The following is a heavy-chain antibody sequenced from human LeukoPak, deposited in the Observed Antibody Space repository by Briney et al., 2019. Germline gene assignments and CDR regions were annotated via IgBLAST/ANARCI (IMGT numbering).Heavy chain of an antibody. V-gene: IGHV3-33*01. J-gene: IGHJ3*02. CDR3: AGLLRKDAFDI. D-gene: IGHD3-3*01. CDR1: GFTFSSYG. Sequence: GGSLRLSCAASGFTFSSYGMHWVRQAPGKGLEWVAVIWYDGSNKYYADSVKGRFTISRDNSKNTLYLQMNSLRAEDTAVYYCAGLLRKDAFDIWGQGTMVTVSS. CDR2: IWYDGSNK.